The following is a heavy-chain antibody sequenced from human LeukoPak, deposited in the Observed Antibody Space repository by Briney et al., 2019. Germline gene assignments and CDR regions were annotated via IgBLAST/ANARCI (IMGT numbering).Heavy chain of an antibody. J-gene: IGHJ4*02. CDR3: AREFTTGLELTVGYFDY. Sequence: GRSLRLSCAASGFTFSSYGMHWVRQAPGKGLEWVAVISYDGSNKYYADSVKGRFTISRDNSKNTLYLQMNSLRAEDTAVYYCAREFTTGLELTVGYFDYWGQGTLVTVSS. V-gene: IGHV3-30*03. D-gene: IGHD1-7*01. CDR1: GFTFSSYG. CDR2: ISYDGSNK.